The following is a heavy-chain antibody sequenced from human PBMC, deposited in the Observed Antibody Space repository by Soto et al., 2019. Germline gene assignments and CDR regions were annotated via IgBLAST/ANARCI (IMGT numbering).Heavy chain of an antibody. CDR3: AILTTNNWNYGLFDP. J-gene: IGHJ5*02. Sequence: GGSLRLSCAASGFTVSSNYMSWVRQAPGKGLEWVSVIYSGGSTYYADSVKGRFTISRDNSKNTLYLQMNSLRAEDTAVYYCAILTTNNWNYGLFDPWGQGTLVTVSS. CDR1: GFTVSSNY. V-gene: IGHV3-66*01. CDR2: IYSGGST. D-gene: IGHD1-7*01.